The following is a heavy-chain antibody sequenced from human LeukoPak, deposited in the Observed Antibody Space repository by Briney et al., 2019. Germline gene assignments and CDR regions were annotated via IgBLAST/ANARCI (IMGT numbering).Heavy chain of an antibody. CDR2: IYYSGST. CDR1: GGSISSYY. D-gene: IGHD3-10*01. J-gene: IGHJ5*02. CDR3: ARAVHYGSGSSYWFDP. V-gene: IGHV4-59*01. Sequence: SETLSLTCTVSGGSISSYYWSWIRQPPGKGREWIGYIYYSGSTNYNPSLKSRVTISVDTSKNQFSLKLSSVTAADTAVYYCARAVHYGSGSSYWFDPWGQGTLVTVSS.